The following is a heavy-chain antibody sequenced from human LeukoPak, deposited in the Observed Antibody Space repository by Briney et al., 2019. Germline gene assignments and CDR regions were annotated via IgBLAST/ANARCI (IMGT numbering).Heavy chain of an antibody. CDR3: ARGPPIAARPHDY. J-gene: IGHJ4*02. CDR2: ISYDGSNK. D-gene: IGHD6-6*01. CDR1: GFTFSSYA. V-gene: IGHV3-30-3*01. Sequence: GGSLRLSCAASGFTFSSYAMHWVRQAPGKGLEWVAVISYDGSNKYYADSVKGRFTISRDNSKNTLYLQMNSLRAEDTAVYYCARGPPIAARPHDYWGQGTLVTVSS.